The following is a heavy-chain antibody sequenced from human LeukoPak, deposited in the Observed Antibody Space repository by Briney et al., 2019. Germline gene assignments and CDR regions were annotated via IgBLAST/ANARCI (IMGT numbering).Heavy chain of an antibody. CDR1: GFTFSDYY. CDR2: ISGSSSYT. J-gene: IGHJ4*02. V-gene: IGHV3-11*03. D-gene: IGHD6-13*01. Sequence: GGSLRLSCAASGFTFSDYYMSWIRQAPGKGLEWVSYISGSSSYTNYADSVKGRFTISRDNAKNSLYLQMNSLRAEGTAVYYCASVGPYSSSWYYFDYWGQGTLVTVSS. CDR3: ASVGPYSSSWYYFDY.